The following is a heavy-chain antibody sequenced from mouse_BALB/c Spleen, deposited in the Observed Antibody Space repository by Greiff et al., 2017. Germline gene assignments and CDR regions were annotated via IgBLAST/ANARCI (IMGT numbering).Heavy chain of an antibody. CDR1: GFAFSSYD. J-gene: IGHJ3*01. V-gene: IGHV5-12-1*01. Sequence: EVQGVESGGGLVKPGGSLKLSCAASGFAFSSYDMSWVRQTPEKRLEWVAYISSGGGSTYYPDTVKGRFTISRDNAKNTLYLQMSSLKSEDTAMYYCARHGNYGTPFAYWGQGTLVTVSA. D-gene: IGHD1-1*01. CDR3: ARHGNYGTPFAY. CDR2: ISSGGGST.